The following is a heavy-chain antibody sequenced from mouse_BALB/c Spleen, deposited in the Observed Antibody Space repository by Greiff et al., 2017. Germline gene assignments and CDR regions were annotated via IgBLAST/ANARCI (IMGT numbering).Heavy chain of an antibody. CDR2: IWSGGST. CDR1: GFSLTSYG. D-gene: IGHD2-2*01. J-gene: IGHJ3*01. CDR3: ARTDADYGNDGAD. Sequence: VKLVESGPGLVQPSQCLSLTCTVSGFSLTSYGVHWVRQSPGKGLEWLGVIWSGGSTDYNAAFISRLSISKDNSKSQVFFKMNSLQANDTAIDYCARTDADYGNDGADWGQGTLVTVSA. V-gene: IGHV2-2*02.